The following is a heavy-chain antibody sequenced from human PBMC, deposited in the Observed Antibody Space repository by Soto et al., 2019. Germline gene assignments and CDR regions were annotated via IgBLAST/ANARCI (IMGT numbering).Heavy chain of an antibody. V-gene: IGHV3-23*01. CDR2: ISGSGGSP. CDR3: AKEGTSGLYYFDY. Sequence: EVQLLESGGGLVQTGGSLRLACAASGFTFSNYAMKWVRQATGKGLEWVSNISGSGGSPYYADSVNGRFTISRDNSKNTLYLQMNSLRAGDSAIYYCAKEGTSGLYYFDYWGQGTLVTVSS. CDR1: GFTFSNYA. D-gene: IGHD6-19*01. J-gene: IGHJ4*02.